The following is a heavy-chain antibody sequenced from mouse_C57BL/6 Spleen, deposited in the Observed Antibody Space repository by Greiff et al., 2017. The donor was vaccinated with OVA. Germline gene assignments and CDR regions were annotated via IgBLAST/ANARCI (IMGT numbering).Heavy chain of an antibody. D-gene: IGHD2-3*01. V-gene: IGHV1-4*01. J-gene: IGHJ3*01. CDR2: INPSSGYT. CDR3: ARSAYDGYYDY. CDR1: GYTFTSYT. Sequence: QVHVKQSGAELARPGASVKMSCKASGYTFTSYTMHWVKQRPGQGLEWIGYINPSSGYTKYNQKFKDKATLTADKSSSTAYMQLSSLTSEDSAVYYCARSAYDGYYDYWGQGTLVTVSA.